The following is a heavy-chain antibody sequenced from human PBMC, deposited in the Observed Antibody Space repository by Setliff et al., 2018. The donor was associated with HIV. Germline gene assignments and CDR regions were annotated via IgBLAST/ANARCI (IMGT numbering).Heavy chain of an antibody. J-gene: IGHJ3*01. Sequence: GGSLRLSCAGSGFIFRDHWMTWVRQAPGKGLEWVANTKFDGSESYYVDSVKGRFIASTDNAKNSLFLQMNSLKAEDTAVYYCARAYNVYDVFDVWGQGTVVTVSS. V-gene: IGHV3-7*03. CDR3: ARAYNVYDVFDV. D-gene: IGHD1-20*01. CDR1: GFIFRDHW. CDR2: TKFDGSES.